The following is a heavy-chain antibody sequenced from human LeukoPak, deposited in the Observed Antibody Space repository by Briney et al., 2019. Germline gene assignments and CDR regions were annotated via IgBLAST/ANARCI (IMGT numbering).Heavy chain of an antibody. CDR3: ARGRVSGSYYNSYWFFDL. Sequence: GGSLGLSCAASGFTFSNYSMNWVRQAPGMGLGWVSYISSGSSTKYYADSVKGRFTISRDNAKNSLYLQMNSLRAEDTAVYYCARGRVSGSYYNSYWFFDLWGRGTLVTVSS. J-gene: IGHJ2*01. V-gene: IGHV3-48*04. CDR1: GFTFSNYS. D-gene: IGHD3-10*01. CDR2: ISSGSSTK.